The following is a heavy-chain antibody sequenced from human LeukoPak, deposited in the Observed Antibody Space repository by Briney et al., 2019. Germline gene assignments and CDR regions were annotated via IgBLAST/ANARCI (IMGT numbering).Heavy chain of an antibody. CDR1: GGSFSGYY. J-gene: IGHJ5*02. Sequence: SETLSLTCAVYGGSFSGYYWSWIRQPPGKGLEWIGEINHSGSTNYNPSLKSRVTISVDTSKNQFSLKLSSVTAADTAVYSCARGGPGVTIFGVVINDWFDPWGQGTLVTVSS. CDR3: ARGGPGVTIFGVVINDWFDP. CDR2: INHSGST. V-gene: IGHV4-34*01. D-gene: IGHD3-3*01.